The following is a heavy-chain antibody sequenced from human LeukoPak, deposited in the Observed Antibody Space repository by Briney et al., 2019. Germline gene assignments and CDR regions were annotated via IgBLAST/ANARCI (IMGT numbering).Heavy chain of an antibody. D-gene: IGHD3-3*01. CDR3: AKNGQSGFSFDP. Sequence: SQTLSLTCTVSGGSINSGSYYWSWIRQPAGKGLEWIGRIYISGSTNYNPSLKSRVTISADTSKNQFSLKLNSVTAADTAVYYCAKNGQSGFSFDPWGQGTLVTVSS. CDR1: GGSINSGSYY. J-gene: IGHJ5*02. CDR2: IYISGST. V-gene: IGHV4-61*02.